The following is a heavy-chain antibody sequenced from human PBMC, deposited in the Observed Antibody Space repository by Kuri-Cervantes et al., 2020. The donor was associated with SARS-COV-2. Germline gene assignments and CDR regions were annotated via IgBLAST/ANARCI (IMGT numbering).Heavy chain of an antibody. CDR2: IYYSGST. CDR3: ASNGYTAMVEYYFDY. V-gene: IGHV4-39*07. D-gene: IGHD5-18*01. J-gene: IGHJ4*02. Sequence: SETLSLTCTVSGGSISSSSYYRGWIRQPPGKGLEWIGSIYYSGSTYYNPSLKSRVTISVDTSKNQFSLKLSSVTAADTAVYYCASNGYTAMVEYYFDYWGQGTLVTVSS. CDR1: GGSISSSSYY.